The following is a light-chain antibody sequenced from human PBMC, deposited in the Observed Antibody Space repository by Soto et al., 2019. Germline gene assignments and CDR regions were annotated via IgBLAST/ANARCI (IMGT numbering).Light chain of an antibody. CDR2: HAI. CDR3: QQYNNWPLT. V-gene: IGKV3-15*01. Sequence: EIVMTQSPATLSVSPGERVTLSCRASESVSNNVASCQQKPGQAPRLLIYHAITRATGIPARFSGSGSGTELTLTISSLQSEDFAIYYCQQYNNWPLTFGGGTKVEI. CDR1: ESVSNN. J-gene: IGKJ4*01.